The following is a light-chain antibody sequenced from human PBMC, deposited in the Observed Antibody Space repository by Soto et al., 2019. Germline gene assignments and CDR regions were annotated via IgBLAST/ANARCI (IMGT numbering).Light chain of an antibody. V-gene: IGLV1-40*01. CDR2: GNT. CDR1: SSNIGADFD. J-gene: IGLJ1*01. CDR3: QSYDSSLTGV. Sequence: QSVLTQPPSVSGAPGQRITISCTGSSSNIGADFDVYWYQQLPGAAPKLLIYGNTNRPSGVPDRFSGSKSGTSASLAITGLQAEDEADYYCQSYDSSLTGVFGTGTKV.